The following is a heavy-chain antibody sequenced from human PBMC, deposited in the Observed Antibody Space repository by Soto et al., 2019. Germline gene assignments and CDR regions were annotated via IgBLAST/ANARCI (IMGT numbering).Heavy chain of an antibody. J-gene: IGHJ3*02. CDR3: ATFWTTVTSRAFYI. CDR1: GGTFSSYA. D-gene: IGHD4-17*01. CDR2: IIPIFGTA. V-gene: IGHV1-69*01. Sequence: QVQLVQSGAEVKKPGYSVKVSCKASGGTFSSYAISWVRQAPGQGLEWMGGIIPIFGTANYAQKFQGRVMITADESTSNGYMELRSLRSEYTAVYYCATFWTTVTSRAFYIWGQGTMVTVSS.